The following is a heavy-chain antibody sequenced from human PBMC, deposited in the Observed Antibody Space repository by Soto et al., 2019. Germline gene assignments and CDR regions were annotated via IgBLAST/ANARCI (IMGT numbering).Heavy chain of an antibody. CDR3: AKKVNSGPGSQYFDY. J-gene: IGHJ4*02. CDR1: GFTFSSYA. V-gene: IGHV3-23*01. D-gene: IGHD3-10*01. CDR2: ISGSGGST. Sequence: EVQLLESGGGLVQPGGSLRLSCAASGFTFSSYAMSWVRQAPGKGLEWASAISGSGGSTYYADSVKGRFTISRDNSKNTLYLQMNSLRAEDTAVYYCAKKVNSGPGSQYFDYWGQGTLVTVSS.